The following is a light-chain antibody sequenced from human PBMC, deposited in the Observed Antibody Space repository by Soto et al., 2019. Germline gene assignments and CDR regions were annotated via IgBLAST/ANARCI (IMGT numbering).Light chain of an antibody. J-gene: IGKJ5*01. CDR1: QSVSSY. V-gene: IGKV3-11*01. CDR3: QQRSNWPPRIT. CDR2: DAS. Sequence: EIVMSQSPATLSVSPGERATLSCRASQSVSSYLAWYQQKPGQAPRLLIYDASSRATGIPARFSGSGSGTDFTLTISSLEPEDFAVYYCQQRSNWPPRITFGQGTRLEIK.